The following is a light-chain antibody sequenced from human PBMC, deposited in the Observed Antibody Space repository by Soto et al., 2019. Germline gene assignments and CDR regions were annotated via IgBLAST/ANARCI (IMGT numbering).Light chain of an antibody. CDR3: MQALQTPYT. Sequence: EIVMTQSPPSLTVTPGEPASISCRSSQRLLHSNGNTFLDWYLQKPGQSPQLLIYLGSNRASGVPDRFSGSEAGTDFTLKISRVEAEDVGVYYCMQALQTPYTFGQGTKLEIK. J-gene: IGKJ2*01. V-gene: IGKV2-28*01. CDR1: QRLLHSNGNTF. CDR2: LGS.